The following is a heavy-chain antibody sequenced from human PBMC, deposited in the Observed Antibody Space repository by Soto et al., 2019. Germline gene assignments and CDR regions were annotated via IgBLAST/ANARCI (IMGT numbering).Heavy chain of an antibody. CDR2: ISDSGRI. J-gene: IGHJ3*01. CDR1: GGSISTYF. Sequence: QVQLQESGPGLVKPSETLSLTCTVSGGSISTYFWILLRQPPGKGLEWIAYISDSGRILYNPSLKSRVTLSLDASKNQFSLRLSSVTAADTAVYYCARDRMAADATEVAFDFWGQGTMGTVSA. V-gene: IGHV4-59*01. D-gene: IGHD6-13*01. CDR3: ARDRMAADATEVAFDF.